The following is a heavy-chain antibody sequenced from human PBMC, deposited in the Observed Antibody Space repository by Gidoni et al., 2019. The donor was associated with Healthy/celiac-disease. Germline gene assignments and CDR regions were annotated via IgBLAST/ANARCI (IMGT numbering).Heavy chain of an antibody. Sequence: QVQLQESGPGLVKPSETLSLTCTVSGGSISSYYWSWIRQPAGKGLEWIGRIYTSGSTNYNPSLKSRVTMSVDTSKNQFSLKLSSVTAADTAVYYCARLSWGGYGDYPYYYYGMDVWGQGTTVTVSS. D-gene: IGHD4-17*01. J-gene: IGHJ6*02. V-gene: IGHV4-4*07. CDR3: ARLSWGGYGDYPYYYYGMDV. CDR2: IYTSGST. CDR1: GGSISSYY.